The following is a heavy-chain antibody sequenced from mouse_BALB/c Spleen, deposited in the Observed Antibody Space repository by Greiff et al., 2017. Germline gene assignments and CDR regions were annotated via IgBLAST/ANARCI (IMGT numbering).Heavy chain of an antibody. J-gene: IGHJ3*01. Sequence: VQLQQSGAELMKPGASVKISCKATGYTFSSYWIEWVKQRPGHGLEWIGEILPGSGSTNYNEKFKGKATFTADTSSNTAYMQLSSLTSEDSAVYYCAALRRGFAYWGQGTLVTVSA. D-gene: IGHD2-12*01. CDR1: GYTFSSYW. CDR2: ILPGSGST. CDR3: AALRRGFAY. V-gene: IGHV1-9*01.